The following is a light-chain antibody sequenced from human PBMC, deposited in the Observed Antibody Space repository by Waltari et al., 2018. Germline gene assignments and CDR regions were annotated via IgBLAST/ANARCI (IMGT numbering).Light chain of an antibody. CDR3: QSYDTNLVV. CDR1: SSNIGAGYD. J-gene: IGLJ2*01. Sequence: QSVLAQPPSVSGAPGQRVTISCTGSSSNIGAGYDVHWYQQLPGTAPKLLIYGKNNRPSGVPDRFSGSKSGTSASLAITGLQAEDEASYYCQSYDTNLVVFGGGTKLTVL. CDR2: GKN. V-gene: IGLV1-40*01.